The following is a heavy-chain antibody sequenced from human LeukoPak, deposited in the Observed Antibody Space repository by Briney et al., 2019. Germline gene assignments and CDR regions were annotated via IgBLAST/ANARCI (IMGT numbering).Heavy chain of an antibody. Sequence: SETLSLTCTVSGGSISSYYWSWIRQPPGKGLEWIGYIYYSGSTNYNPSLKSRVTISVDTSKNQFSLKLSSVTAADTAVYYCAGPNHFDYWGQGTLVTVSS. CDR1: GGSISSYY. CDR3: AGPNHFDY. D-gene: IGHD1-14*01. V-gene: IGHV4-59*01. CDR2: IYYSGST. J-gene: IGHJ4*02.